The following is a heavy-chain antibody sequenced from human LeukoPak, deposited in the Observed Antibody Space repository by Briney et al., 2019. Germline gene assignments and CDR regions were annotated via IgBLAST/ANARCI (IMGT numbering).Heavy chain of an antibody. CDR3: ARDGVFGDRIYYFDY. J-gene: IGHJ4*02. CDR2: ISSSSSYI. Sequence: GGSLRLSCAASGFTFSSYSTNWVRQAPGKGLEWVSSISSSSSYIYYADSVKGRFTISRDNAKNSLYLQMNSLRAEDTAVYYCARDGVFGDRIYYFDYWGQGTLVTVSS. V-gene: IGHV3-21*01. D-gene: IGHD4-17*01. CDR1: GFTFSSYS.